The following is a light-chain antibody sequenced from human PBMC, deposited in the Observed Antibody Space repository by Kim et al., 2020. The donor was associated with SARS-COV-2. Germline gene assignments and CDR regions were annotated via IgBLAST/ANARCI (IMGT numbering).Light chain of an antibody. CDR3: QQYYSTPWT. CDR1: QSVLYSSSNKNY. Sequence: DIVMTQSPDSLAVSLGERATINCKTSQSVLYSSSNKNYLDWYQQKPGQPPKLLFYWASTRESGVFDRFSGSGSGTDFTLTISSLQAEDVAVYYCQQYYSTPWTFGQGTKVDIK. J-gene: IGKJ1*01. V-gene: IGKV4-1*01. CDR2: WAS.